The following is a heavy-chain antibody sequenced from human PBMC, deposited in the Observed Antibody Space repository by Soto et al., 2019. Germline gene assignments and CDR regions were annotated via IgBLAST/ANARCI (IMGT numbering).Heavy chain of an antibody. Sequence: EVQLVESGGGLVQPGGSLRLSCAASGFTFISHWIHWVRQTPGKGLVWVSRIDVGGNNRNYADSVKGRFTISRDKDKNQFYLQMNSLSADDTAVYYCVRDIDQEGGMVVWGQGTTV. CDR2: IDVGGNNR. V-gene: IGHV3-74*01. CDR1: GFTFISHW. CDR3: VRDIDQEGGMVV. J-gene: IGHJ6*02.